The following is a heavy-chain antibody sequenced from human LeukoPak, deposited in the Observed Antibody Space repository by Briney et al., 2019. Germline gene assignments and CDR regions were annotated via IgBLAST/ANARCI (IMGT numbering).Heavy chain of an antibody. CDR1: GYIFTGQY. J-gene: IGHJ3*02. CDR3: ARVRDLHAFAI. Sequence: GASVKVSCKASGYIFTGQYMHWVRQAAGQGLEWMGWINPNSGDTYYEQKFQGRVTMTRDTSISTAYMELSSLRSDDTAVYYCARVRDLHAFAIWGQGTMVTVSS. V-gene: IGHV1-2*02. CDR2: INPNSGDT.